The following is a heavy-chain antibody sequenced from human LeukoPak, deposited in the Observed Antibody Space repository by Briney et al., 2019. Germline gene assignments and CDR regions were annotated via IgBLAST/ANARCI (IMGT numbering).Heavy chain of an antibody. CDR2: ISSSSSTI. CDR3: ARDLSVGASSPPDY. Sequence: PGGSLRLSCAASGFTFSSYSMNWVRQAPGKGLEWVSYISSSSSTIYYADSVKGRFTISRDNAKNSLYLQMNSLRAEDTAVYYCARDLSVGASSPPDYWGQGTLVTVSS. D-gene: IGHD1-26*01. V-gene: IGHV3-48*04. J-gene: IGHJ4*02. CDR1: GFTFSSYS.